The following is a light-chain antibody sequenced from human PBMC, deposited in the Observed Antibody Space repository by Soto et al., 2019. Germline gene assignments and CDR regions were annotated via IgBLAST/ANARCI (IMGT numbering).Light chain of an antibody. CDR3: SSYTRSTTLVV. Sequence: QSALTQPASVSGSPGQSITISCTGTSSDVGAYNYASWYQQHPGKAPKLMIYDVSNRPSGVSNRFSGSKSGNTASLTISGLQAEDEADYYCSSYTRSTTLVVFGGGTQLTVL. V-gene: IGLV2-14*01. J-gene: IGLJ2*01. CDR2: DVS. CDR1: SSDVGAYNY.